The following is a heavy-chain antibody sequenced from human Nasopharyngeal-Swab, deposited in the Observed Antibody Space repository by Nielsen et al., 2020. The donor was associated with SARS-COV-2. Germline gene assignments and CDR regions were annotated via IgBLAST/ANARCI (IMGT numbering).Heavy chain of an antibody. D-gene: IGHD3-10*01. Sequence: SETLSLTCAVSGVSFSPYHWSWIRQAPGKGLEWIGRIYSAGNTNYNESFRGRATISIDTSRGQFSLRLTSVTAADSAVCYCARDLLWFGEFGYFDVWGRGAHVTVS. V-gene: IGHV4-4*07. CDR2: IYSAGNT. CDR3: ARDLLWFGEFGYFDV. CDR1: GVSFSPYH. J-gene: IGHJ2*01.